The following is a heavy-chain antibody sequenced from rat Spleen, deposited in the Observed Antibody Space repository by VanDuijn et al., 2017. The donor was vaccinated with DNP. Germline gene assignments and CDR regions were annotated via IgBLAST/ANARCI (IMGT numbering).Heavy chain of an antibody. V-gene: IGHV1-43*01. D-gene: IGHD3-2*01. J-gene: IGHJ1*01. CDR3: ARGGTFYWSFDF. CDR2: INTLSGGS. Sequence: QIQLQQSGAELAKPGSSVKISCKASGYTLTSYYVGWIKQTTGQGLEYIGYINTLSGGSNYSERFKGKATLTVDKSSSTAFMQLSGLTPDDSAVYYCARGGTFYWSFDFWGPGTMVTVSS. CDR1: GYTLTSYY.